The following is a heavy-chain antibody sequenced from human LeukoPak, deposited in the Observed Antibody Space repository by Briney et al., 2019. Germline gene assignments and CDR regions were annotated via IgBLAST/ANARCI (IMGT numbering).Heavy chain of an antibody. V-gene: IGHV3-21*01. CDR3: ARDSLYSGGLRGFDY. J-gene: IGHJ4*02. CDR2: ISSSSTYI. CDR1: GFTFSSYT. Sequence: PGGSLRLSCAASGFTFSSYTMNWVRQAPGKGLEWVSSISSSSTYINYADPEKGRFTISRDNAKNSLYLQMNSLRAEDTAVYYCARDSLYSGGLRGFDYWGQGTLVTVSS. D-gene: IGHD1-26*01.